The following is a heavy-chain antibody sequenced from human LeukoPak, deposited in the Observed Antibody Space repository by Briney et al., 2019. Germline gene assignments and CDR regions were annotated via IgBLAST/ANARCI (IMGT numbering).Heavy chain of an antibody. V-gene: IGHV1-24*01. J-gene: IGHJ3*02. Sequence: ASVKVSCKVSGYTLTELSMHWVRQAPGKGREWMGGFDPEDGETIYAQKFQGRVTMTEDTSTDTAYMELSSLRSEDTAVYYCATFGIVVVTPDAFDIWGQGTMVTVSS. CDR1: GYTLTELS. D-gene: IGHD3-22*01. CDR2: FDPEDGET. CDR3: ATFGIVVVTPDAFDI.